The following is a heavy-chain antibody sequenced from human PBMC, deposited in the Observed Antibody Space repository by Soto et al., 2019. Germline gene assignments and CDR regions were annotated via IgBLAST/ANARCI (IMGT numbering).Heavy chain of an antibody. CDR1: GYSFTSYW. D-gene: IGHD2-2*01. CDR3: ARLRGARYCSSTSCPSWFDP. Sequence: GESLKISCKDSGYSFTSYWIGWVRQMPGKGLEWMGIIYPGDSDTRYSPSFQGQVTISADKSISTAYLQWSSLKASDTAMYYCARLRGARYCSSTSCPSWFDPWGQGTLVTVSS. CDR2: IYPGDSDT. J-gene: IGHJ5*02. V-gene: IGHV5-51*01.